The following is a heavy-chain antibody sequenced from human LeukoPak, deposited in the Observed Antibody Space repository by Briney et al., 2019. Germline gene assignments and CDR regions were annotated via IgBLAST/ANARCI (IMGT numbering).Heavy chain of an antibody. CDR2: ISYDGSNK. V-gene: IGHV3-30*04. CDR3: AREGDDSSGRDAFDI. Sequence: GGSLRPSCAASGFTFSDYAMHWVRQAPGKGLEWVAVISYDGSNKYYEESVKGRFTISRDKSKNTLSLQMNSLRVEDTGVYYCAREGDDSSGRDAFDIWGRGTMVTVSS. D-gene: IGHD3-22*01. CDR1: GFTFSDYA. J-gene: IGHJ3*02.